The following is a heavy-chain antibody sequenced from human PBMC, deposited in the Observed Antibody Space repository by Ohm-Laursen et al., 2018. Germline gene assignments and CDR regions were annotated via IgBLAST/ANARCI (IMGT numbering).Heavy chain of an antibody. J-gene: IGHJ4*02. CDR3: AKDGQWLVYFDY. CDR1: GFTFSSYG. CDR2: ISYDGSNK. D-gene: IGHD6-19*01. V-gene: IGHV3-30*18. Sequence: SLRLSCTASGFTFSSYGMHWVRQAPGKGLEWVAVISYDGSNKYYADSVKGRFTISRDNSKNTLYLQMNSLRAEDTAVYYCAKDGQWLVYFDYWGQGALVTVSS.